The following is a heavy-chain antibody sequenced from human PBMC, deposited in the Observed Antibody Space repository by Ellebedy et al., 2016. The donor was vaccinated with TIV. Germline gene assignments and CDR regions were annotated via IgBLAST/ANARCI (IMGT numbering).Heavy chain of an antibody. J-gene: IGHJ4*02. CDR1: GFSFSNYG. CDR2: VSSDGKTK. D-gene: IGHD6-19*01. V-gene: IGHV3-33*08. Sequence: GESLKISCAASGFSFSNYGMHWVRQAPGKGLEWVAVVSSDGKTKYYLDSVKGRFTISRDNAKSSLYLHLSSLGAEDTAVYYCARNSGWSIDYWGLGTLVTVSS. CDR3: ARNSGWSIDY.